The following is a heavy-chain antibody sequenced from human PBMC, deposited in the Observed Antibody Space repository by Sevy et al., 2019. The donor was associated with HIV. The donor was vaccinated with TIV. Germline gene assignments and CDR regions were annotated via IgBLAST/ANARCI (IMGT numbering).Heavy chain of an antibody. V-gene: IGHV4-59*01. J-gene: IGHJ6*02. CDR2: IYYSGST. CDR3: AREQQLYGMDV. D-gene: IGHD6-13*01. CDR1: GGSISSYY. Sequence: SETLSLTCTVSGGSISSYYWSWIRQPPGKGLEWIGYIYYSGSTNYNPPLKSRVTISVDTSKNQFSLKLSSVTAADTAVYYCAREQQLYGMDVWGQGTTVTVSS.